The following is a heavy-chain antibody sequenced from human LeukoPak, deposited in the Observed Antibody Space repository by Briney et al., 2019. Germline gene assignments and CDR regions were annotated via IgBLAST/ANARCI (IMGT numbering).Heavy chain of an antibody. CDR1: GGSFSGYY. J-gene: IGHJ5*02. V-gene: IGHV4-34*01. CDR3: ASGTSFDP. CDR2: INHSGST. Sequence: PSETLSLTCTVSGGSFSGYYWSWIRQPPGKGLEWIGEINHSGSTNYNPSLKSRVTISVDTSKNQFSLKLSSVTAADTAVYYCASGTSFDPWGQGTLVTVSS. D-gene: IGHD1-1*01.